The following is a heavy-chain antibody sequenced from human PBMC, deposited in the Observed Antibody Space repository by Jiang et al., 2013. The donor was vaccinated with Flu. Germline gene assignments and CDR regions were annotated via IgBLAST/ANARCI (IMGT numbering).Heavy chain of an antibody. CDR2: ISYDGSNK. CDR3: AKDIRARGSYYFDY. J-gene: IGHJ4*02. V-gene: IGHV3-30*18. Sequence: VQLVESGGGVVQPGRSLRLSCAASGFTFSSYGMHWVRQAPGKGLEWVAVISYDGSNKYYADSVKGRFTISRDNSKNTLYLQMNSLRAEDTAVYYCAKDIRARGSYYFDYWGQGTLVTVSS. CDR1: GFTFSSYG. D-gene: IGHD1-26*01.